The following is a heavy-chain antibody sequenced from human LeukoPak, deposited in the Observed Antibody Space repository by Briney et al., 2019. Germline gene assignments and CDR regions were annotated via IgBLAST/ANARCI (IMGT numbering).Heavy chain of an antibody. J-gene: IGHJ4*02. CDR1: GGSISSYY. Sequence: SETLSLTCTVSGGSISSYYWSWIRQPAGKGLEWIGRIYTCGSTNYNPSLKSRVTMSVDTSKNQFSLKLSSVTAADTAVYYCARVNKYYYDSSGYADYWGQGTLVTVSS. CDR2: IYTCGST. V-gene: IGHV4-4*07. D-gene: IGHD3-22*01. CDR3: ARVNKYYYDSSGYADY.